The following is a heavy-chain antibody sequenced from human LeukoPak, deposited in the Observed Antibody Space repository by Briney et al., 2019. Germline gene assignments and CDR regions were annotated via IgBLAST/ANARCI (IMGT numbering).Heavy chain of an antibody. V-gene: IGHV3-23*01. CDR1: GFTFSSYA. Sequence: GGSLRLSCATSGFTFSSYAMSWVRQAPGKGLEWVSGISTSGGSTGYADSVRGRFTISRDNPGNTLYMEMNSLRGEDTAVYYCAIMHPYYDGSGYWVQWGQGTLVTVSS. CDR2: ISTSGGST. J-gene: IGHJ4*02. CDR3: AIMHPYYDGSGYWVQ. D-gene: IGHD3-22*01.